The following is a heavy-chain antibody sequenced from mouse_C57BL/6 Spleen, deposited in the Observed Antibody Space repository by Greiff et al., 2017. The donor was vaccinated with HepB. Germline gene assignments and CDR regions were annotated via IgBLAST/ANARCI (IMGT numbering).Heavy chain of an antibody. D-gene: IGHD4-1*01. CDR3: APLTFDFDY. CDR1: GYAFSSSW. V-gene: IGHV1-82*01. CDR2: IYPGDGDT. J-gene: IGHJ2*01. Sequence: VKLQESGPELVKPGASVKISCKASGYAFSSSWMNWVKQRPGKGLEWIGRIYPGDGDTNYNGKFKGKATLTADKSSSTAYMPLSSLTSEDSAVYFCAPLTFDFDYWGQGTTLTVSS.